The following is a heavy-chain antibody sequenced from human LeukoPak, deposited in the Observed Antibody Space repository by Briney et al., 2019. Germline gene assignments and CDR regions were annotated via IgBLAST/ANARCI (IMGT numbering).Heavy chain of an antibody. V-gene: IGHV4-4*07. CDR2: IYSSGNT. CDR3: ARGPRSSDWYSIDY. CDR1: GGSVSSYY. J-gene: IGHJ4*02. Sequence: SETLSLTCIVSGGSVSSYYWSWMRQPAGKGLEWIGRIYSSGNTNYNPSLKSRVTMSVDTSKNQFSLNLSSVTAADTAVYYCARGPRSSDWYSIDYWGQGTLVTVSS. D-gene: IGHD6-19*01.